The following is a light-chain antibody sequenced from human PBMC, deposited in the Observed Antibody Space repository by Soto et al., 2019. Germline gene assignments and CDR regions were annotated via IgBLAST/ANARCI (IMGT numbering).Light chain of an antibody. V-gene: IGLV1-40*01. J-gene: IGLJ3*02. Sequence: QSALTQPPSVSGAPGQRVTISCTGSSSNIGASYDVHWYQDLPGTAPKLLIYGNNNRPSGVPDRFSGSKSGTSASLAITGLQAEDEADYYCQSYDSSLSGVVFGGGTKLTVL. CDR3: QSYDSSLSGVV. CDR1: SSNIGASYD. CDR2: GNN.